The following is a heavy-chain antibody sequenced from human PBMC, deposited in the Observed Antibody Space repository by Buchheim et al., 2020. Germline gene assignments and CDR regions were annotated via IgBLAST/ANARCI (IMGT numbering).Heavy chain of an antibody. D-gene: IGHD3-22*01. CDR1: GFTFRNAW. V-gene: IGHV3-15*07. Sequence: EVQLVQSGGGSIKPGGSLRLSCVTSGFTFRNAWMNWVRQRPGKGLEWVGRIKSVRDGGTSEFAEPVKGRFSISRDDSRGTLYLQMNRVTREDTAEYFCTTRLSNYYDKSGLFYNWFDTWGQGSL. CDR2: IKSVRDGGTS. J-gene: IGHJ5*02. CDR3: TTRLSNYYDKSGLFYNWFDT.